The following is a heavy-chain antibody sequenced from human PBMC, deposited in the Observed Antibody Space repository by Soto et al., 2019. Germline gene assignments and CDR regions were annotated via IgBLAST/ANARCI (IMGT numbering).Heavy chain of an antibody. CDR3: ATAPGQQLVRSWFDP. D-gene: IGHD6-13*01. Sequence: ASVKVSCKASGYTFTSYDINWVRQATGQGREWMGWMNPNSGNTGYAQKFQGRVTMTRNTSISTAYMELSSLRSEDTAVYYCATAPGQQLVRSWFDPWGQGTLVTVSS. J-gene: IGHJ5*02. CDR2: MNPNSGNT. CDR1: GYTFTSYD. V-gene: IGHV1-8*01.